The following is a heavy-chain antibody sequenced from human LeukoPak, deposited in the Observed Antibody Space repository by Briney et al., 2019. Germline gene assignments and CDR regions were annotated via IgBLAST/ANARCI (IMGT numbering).Heavy chain of an antibody. CDR2: ISGNGDTT. J-gene: IGHJ6*03. V-gene: IGHV3-23*01. CDR1: GITFGNYA. CDR3: AKSYYYYYYMDV. Sequence: GGSLRLSCAASGITFGNYAMTWVRQAPGKGLEWVSTISGNGDTTYYADSVKGRFTISRDNSKNTLYLQMNSLRAEDTAVYYCAKSYYYYYYMDVWGKGTTVTISS.